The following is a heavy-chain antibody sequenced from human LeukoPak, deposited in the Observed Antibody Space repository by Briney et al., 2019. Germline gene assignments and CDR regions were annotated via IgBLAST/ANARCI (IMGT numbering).Heavy chain of an antibody. CDR1: GYTLTQLS. D-gene: IGHD3-10*01. CDR2: FDPEDGET. Sequence: APVKVSCKVSGYTLTQLSMHSVRQAPGKGLEWRGGFDPEDGETIYAQKFQGRVTMTEDTSTDTAYMELSSLRSEDTAVYYCATVITMVLYGMDVWGKGTTVTVSS. J-gene: IGHJ6*04. V-gene: IGHV1-24*01. CDR3: ATVITMVLYGMDV.